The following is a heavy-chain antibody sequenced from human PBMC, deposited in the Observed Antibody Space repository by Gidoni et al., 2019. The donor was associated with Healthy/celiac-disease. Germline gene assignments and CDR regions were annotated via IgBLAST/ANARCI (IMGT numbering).Heavy chain of an antibody. J-gene: IGHJ4*02. D-gene: IGHD6-13*01. Sequence: EVQLVESGGGLVQPGGSLRLSCSASGFTFSSYAMHWVRQAPGKGLEYVSAISSNGGSTYYADSVKGRFTISRDNSKNTLYLQMSSLRAEDTAVYYCVRARQQLVRWYFDYWGQGTLVTVSS. CDR2: ISSNGGST. CDR3: VRARQQLVRWYFDY. V-gene: IGHV3-64D*06. CDR1: GFTFSSYA.